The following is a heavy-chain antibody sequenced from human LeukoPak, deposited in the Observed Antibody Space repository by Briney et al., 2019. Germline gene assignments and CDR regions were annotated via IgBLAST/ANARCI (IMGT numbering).Heavy chain of an antibody. CDR1: GFTFRSYW. CDR3: ARDLILYYGSGSYYADSAN. D-gene: IGHD3-10*01. Sequence: GGSLRLSCAASGFTFRSYWMSWVRQAPGKGVEWVANIKPDGSEKYYEDSMKGRFTISRDNAKNSLYLQMNSLRAEDTAVYYCARDLILYYGSGSYYADSANWGQGTLVTVSS. CDR2: IKPDGSEK. V-gene: IGHV3-7*01. J-gene: IGHJ4*02.